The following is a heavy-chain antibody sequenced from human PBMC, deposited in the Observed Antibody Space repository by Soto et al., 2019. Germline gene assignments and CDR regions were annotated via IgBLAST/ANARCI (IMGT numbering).Heavy chain of an antibody. CDR1: GGSISNYY. CDR3: ARHRYSYWSYFDY. Sequence: SETLSLTCIVSGGSISNYYWSWIRQPPGKGLEWIGYIYYSGSTNYNPSLTSRVTISVDTSKNQFSLKLSSVTAADTAVYYCARHRYSYWSYFDYWGQGALVTVSS. V-gene: IGHV4-59*08. J-gene: IGHJ4*02. D-gene: IGHD5-18*01. CDR2: IYYSGST.